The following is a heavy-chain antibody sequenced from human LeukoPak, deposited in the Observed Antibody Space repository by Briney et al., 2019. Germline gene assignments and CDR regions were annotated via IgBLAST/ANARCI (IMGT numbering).Heavy chain of an antibody. Sequence: GGSLRLSCAASGFTSDDYAMHWVRQAPGKGLECVSGISWNSGSIGYADSVKGRFTISRDNAKNSLYLQMNSLRAEDTALYYCAKDLRYSGSSAFDYWGQGTLVTVSS. D-gene: IGHD1-26*01. V-gene: IGHV3-9*02. CDR1: GFTSDDYA. CDR2: ISWNSGSI. CDR3: AKDLRYSGSSAFDY. J-gene: IGHJ4*02.